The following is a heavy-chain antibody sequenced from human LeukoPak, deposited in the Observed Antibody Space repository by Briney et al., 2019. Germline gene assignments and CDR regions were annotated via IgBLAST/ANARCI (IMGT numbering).Heavy chain of an antibody. CDR2: TTHSGGT. CDR1: GGSLNSYY. J-gene: IGHJ4*02. CDR3: ARGRISNWGFEGTLFDA. Sequence: PSETLSLTCTVSGGSLNSYYWSWIRQPPGKGLEWIGFTTHSGGTDFDSSLGGRVTISVDTSKNQFSLRLTSMTAADTAVYFCARGRISNWGFEGTLFDAWGQGTLVTVSS. V-gene: IGHV4-59*01. D-gene: IGHD7-27*01.